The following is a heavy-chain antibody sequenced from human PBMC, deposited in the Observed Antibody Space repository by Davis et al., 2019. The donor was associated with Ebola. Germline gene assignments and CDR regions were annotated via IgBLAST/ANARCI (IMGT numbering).Heavy chain of an antibody. Sequence: GESLKISCAASGFTVSSNYMSWVRQAPGKGLEWVSVIYSGGSTYYADSVKGRFTISRDNSKNTLYLQMNSLRAEDTAVYYCARGYVWGSYRYLDYWGQGTLVTVSS. CDR2: IYSGGST. J-gene: IGHJ4*02. V-gene: IGHV3-66*01. CDR3: ARGYVWGSYRYLDY. D-gene: IGHD3-16*02. CDR1: GFTVSSNY.